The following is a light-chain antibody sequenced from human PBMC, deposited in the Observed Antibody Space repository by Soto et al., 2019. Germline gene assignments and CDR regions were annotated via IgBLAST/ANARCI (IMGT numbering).Light chain of an antibody. J-gene: IGKJ1*01. Sequence: DIQMTQSPSSLSASVGDRVTITFRASQGISNYLAWYQLKPGKVPNILIYAASTLQSGVPSRFSGSGSGTDFTLTISSLQPEDVATYYCQKYNSAPLWAFGQGTKVEIK. CDR2: AAS. CDR1: QGISNY. CDR3: QKYNSAPLWA. V-gene: IGKV1-27*01.